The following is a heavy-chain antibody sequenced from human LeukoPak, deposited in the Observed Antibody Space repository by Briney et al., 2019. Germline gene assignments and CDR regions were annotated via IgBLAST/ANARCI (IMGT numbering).Heavy chain of an antibody. CDR1: GFTYSSYD. J-gene: IGHJ4*02. V-gene: IGHV3-13*01. CDR3: ARGPRAYKYYRSWYFDY. CDR2: IGTDGDT. Sequence: GGSLRLSCAVSGFTYSSYDMHWVRQATGRGLEWVSGIGTDGDTYYAGSVKGRFNISRENAKNSLYLQMNSLRGGDTAVYYCARGPRAYKYYRSWYFDYWGQGTLVTVSS. D-gene: IGHD6-13*01.